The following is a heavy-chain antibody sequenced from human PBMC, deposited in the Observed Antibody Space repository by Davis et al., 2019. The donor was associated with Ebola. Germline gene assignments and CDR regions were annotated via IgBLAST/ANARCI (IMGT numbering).Heavy chain of an antibody. CDR3: ARDQDGYAFLAPFDY. D-gene: IGHD5-24*01. Sequence: PGGSLRLSCAASGFTFSSYSMNWVRQAPGTGLEWVSYISSSSSTIYYADSVKGRFTISRDNAKNSLYLQMNSLRDEDTAVYYCARDQDGYAFLAPFDYWGQGTLVTVSS. V-gene: IGHV3-48*02. CDR1: GFTFSSYS. J-gene: IGHJ4*02. CDR2: ISSSSSTI.